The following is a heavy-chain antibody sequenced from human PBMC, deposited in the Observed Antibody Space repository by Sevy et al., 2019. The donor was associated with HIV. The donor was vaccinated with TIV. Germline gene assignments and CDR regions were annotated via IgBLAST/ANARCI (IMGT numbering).Heavy chain of an antibody. CDR1: GFTFSSFW. J-gene: IGHJ4*02. Sequence: GGSLSLSCKASGFTFSSFWMQWVRQAPGKGLEWVDNIRQDGNEIYYGDSVKGRFTISRDNAKNALYLQMDGLRAEDTAVYYCARRYFDLWGQGTLVTVSS. CDR3: ARRYFDL. V-gene: IGHV3-7*01. CDR2: IRQDGNEI.